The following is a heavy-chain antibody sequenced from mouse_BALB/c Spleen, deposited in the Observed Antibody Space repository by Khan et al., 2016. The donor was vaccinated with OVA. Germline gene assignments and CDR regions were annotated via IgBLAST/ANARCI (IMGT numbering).Heavy chain of an antibody. J-gene: IGHJ3*01. Sequence: VQLQQSGPELVKPGTSVKIPCKASGYPFTDYNMDWVKQSHGKSLEWIGDITPNNGGTIYNQKFKGKATLTVDKSSSTAYMELRSLTSEDTAVYYCARGGFGSPFAYWGQGTLVTVFA. CDR2: ITPNNGGT. CDR3: ARGGFGSPFAY. CDR1: GYPFTDYN. V-gene: IGHV1-18*01. D-gene: IGHD1-1*01.